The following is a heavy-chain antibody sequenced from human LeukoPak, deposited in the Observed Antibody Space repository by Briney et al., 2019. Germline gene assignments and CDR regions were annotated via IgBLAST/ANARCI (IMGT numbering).Heavy chain of an antibody. CDR2: ISGSGGST. D-gene: IGHD4-17*01. V-gene: IGHV3-23*01. Sequence: GGSLRLSCAASGFTFSSYAMSWVRQAPGKGLEWVSAISGSGGSTYYADSVKGRFTISRDNSKSTLYLQMNSLRAEDTAVYYCAGKSTVIDAFDIWGQGTMVTVSS. J-gene: IGHJ3*02. CDR3: AGKSTVIDAFDI. CDR1: GFTFSSYA.